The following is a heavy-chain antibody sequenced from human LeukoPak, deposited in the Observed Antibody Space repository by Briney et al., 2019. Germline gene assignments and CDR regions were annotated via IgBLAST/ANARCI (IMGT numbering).Heavy chain of an antibody. Sequence: PGGSLRLSCAASGFTFSSYAMSWVRQAPGKGLEWVSGISGSGDNTYYADSVKGRFTISRDNSKNTLYLQMNSLRVGDTAVYYCARTYSSSWYDAFDIWGQGTTVTVSS. D-gene: IGHD6-13*01. CDR3: ARTYSSSWYDAFDI. J-gene: IGHJ3*02. CDR2: ISGSGDNT. V-gene: IGHV3-23*01. CDR1: GFTFSSYA.